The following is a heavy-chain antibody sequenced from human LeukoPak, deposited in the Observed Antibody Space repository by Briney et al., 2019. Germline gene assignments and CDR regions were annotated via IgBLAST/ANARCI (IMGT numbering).Heavy chain of an antibody. CDR3: ARGMTTVTTGDAFDI. Sequence: ASETLSLTCTVSGGSISSGGYYWSWIRQHPGKGLEWIGYIYYSGSTYYNPSLKSRVTISVDTSKNQFSLKLSSVTAADTAVYYCARGMTTVTTGDAFDIWGQGTMVTVSS. CDR2: IYYSGST. V-gene: IGHV4-31*03. CDR1: GGSISSGGYY. J-gene: IGHJ3*02. D-gene: IGHD4-17*01.